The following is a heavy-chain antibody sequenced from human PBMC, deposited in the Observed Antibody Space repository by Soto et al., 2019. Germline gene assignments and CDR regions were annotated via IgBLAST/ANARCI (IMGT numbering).Heavy chain of an antibody. Sequence: SVKVSCKASGGTFSSYAISWVRQDPGQGLEWMGGIIPIFGTANYAQKFQGRVTITADKSTSTAYMELSSLRSEDTAVYYCARFLVVAATPYFDYWGQGTLVTVSS. V-gene: IGHV1-69*06. J-gene: IGHJ4*02. CDR1: GGTFSSYA. D-gene: IGHD2-15*01. CDR2: IIPIFGTA. CDR3: ARFLVVAATPYFDY.